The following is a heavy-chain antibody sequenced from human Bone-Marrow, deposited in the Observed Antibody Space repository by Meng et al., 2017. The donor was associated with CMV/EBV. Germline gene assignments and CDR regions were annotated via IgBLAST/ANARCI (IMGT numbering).Heavy chain of an antibody. CDR3: ARDGLQWFDP. J-gene: IGHJ5*02. CDR1: GGSISSYF. D-gene: IGHD4-11*01. CDR2: VDNSGNT. Sequence: SETLSLTCTVSGGSISSYFWSWIRQPPGKGLEWLGYVDNSGNTNYSPSLKSRVTISLDPSKNQFSLNLTSVTVADTAVYFCARDGLQWFDPWGQGTLDTVSS. V-gene: IGHV4-59*01.